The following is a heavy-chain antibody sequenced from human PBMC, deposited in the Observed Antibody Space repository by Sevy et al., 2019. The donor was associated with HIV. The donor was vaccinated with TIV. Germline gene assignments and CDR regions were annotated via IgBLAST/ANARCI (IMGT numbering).Heavy chain of an antibody. J-gene: IGHJ4*02. Sequence: GGSLRLSCAASGFTFSSYWMSWVRQAPGKGLEWVANIKQDGSEKYYVDSVKGRFNISRDNAKNSLYQQMNSLRAEDTAEYYCAKGGVVVPAAKPFDYWGQGTLVTVSS. CDR2: IKQDGSEK. CDR3: AKGGVVVPAAKPFDY. CDR1: GFTFSSYW. D-gene: IGHD2-2*02. V-gene: IGHV3-7*01.